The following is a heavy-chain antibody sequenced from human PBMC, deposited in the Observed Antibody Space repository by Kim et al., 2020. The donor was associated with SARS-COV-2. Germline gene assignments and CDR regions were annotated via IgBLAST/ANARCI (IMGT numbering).Heavy chain of an antibody. V-gene: IGHV4-39*01. CDR3: ARLKLEHYYYYYGMDV. CDR1: GGSISSSSYY. CDR2: IYYSGST. D-gene: IGHD1-1*01. J-gene: IGHJ6*02. Sequence: SETLSLTCTVSGGSISSSSYYWGWIRQPPGKGLEWIGSIYYSGSTYYNPSLKSRVTISVDTSKNQFSLKLSSVTAADTAVYYCARLKLEHYYYYYGMDVWGQGTTVTVSS.